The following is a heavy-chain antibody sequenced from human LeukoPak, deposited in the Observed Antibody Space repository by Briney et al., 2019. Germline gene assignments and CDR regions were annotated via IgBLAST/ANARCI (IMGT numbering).Heavy chain of an antibody. CDR3: ASLYCGSGRPY. J-gene: IGHJ4*02. V-gene: IGHV3-23*01. CDR1: GFTFSSYA. D-gene: IGHD3-10*01. CDR2: ISGSGGST. Sequence: GGSLRLSCAASGFTFSSYAMSWVRQAPGKGLEWVSAISGSGGSTYYADSVKGRFTISRDNSKNTLYLQMNSLRAEDTAVYYCASLYCGSGRPYWGQGTLVTVSS.